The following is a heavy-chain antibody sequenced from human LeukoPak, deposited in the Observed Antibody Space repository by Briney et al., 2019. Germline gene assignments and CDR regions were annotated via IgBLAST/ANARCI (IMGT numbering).Heavy chain of an antibody. D-gene: IGHD2-2*01. V-gene: IGHV1-2*02. CDR2: INPNSGGT. CDR3: AREGGYCSSTNCGSWYSFDY. J-gene: IGHJ4*02. CDR1: GYTFTGYY. Sequence: GASVKVSCKASGYTFTGYYMHWVRQAPGQGLEWMGWINPNSGGTNYAQKFQGRVTMTRDTPISTAYMELSRLRPDDTAVYYCAREGGYCSSTNCGSWYSFDYWGQGTLVTVSS.